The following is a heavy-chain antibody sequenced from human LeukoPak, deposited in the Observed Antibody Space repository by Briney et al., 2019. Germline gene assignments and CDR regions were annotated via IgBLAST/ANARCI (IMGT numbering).Heavy chain of an antibody. V-gene: IGHV3-30*02. Sequence: PGGSLRLSCAASGFTFSSYGMHWVRQAPGKGLEWVAFIRYDGSNKYYADSVKGRFTISRDNSKNTLYLQMNSLRAEDTAVYYCAKLGYSYGGGRGPYFDYWGQGTLVTVSS. D-gene: IGHD5-18*01. J-gene: IGHJ4*02. CDR3: AKLGYSYGGGRGPYFDY. CDR2: IRYDGSNK. CDR1: GFTFSSYG.